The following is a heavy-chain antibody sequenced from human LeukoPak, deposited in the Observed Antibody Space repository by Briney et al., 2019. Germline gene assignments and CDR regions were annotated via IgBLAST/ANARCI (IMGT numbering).Heavy chain of an antibody. CDR2: ISGSGGST. CDR1: GFTFSSYA. V-gene: IGHV3-23*01. D-gene: IGHD6-13*01. J-gene: IGHJ4*02. CDR3: AKECSSRQAFDY. Sequence: PGGSLRLSCAASGFTFSSYAMSWVRQAPGNGLKWVSAISGSGGSTYYADSVKGRFTISRDNSKNTLYLQMNSLRAEDTAVYYCAKECSSRQAFDYWGQGTLVTVSS.